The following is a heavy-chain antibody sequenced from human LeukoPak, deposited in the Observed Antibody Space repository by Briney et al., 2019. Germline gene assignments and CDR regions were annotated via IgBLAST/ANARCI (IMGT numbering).Heavy chain of an antibody. Sequence: ASVEVSCKASGYTFTSYYMHWVRQAPGQGLEWMGIINPSGGSTSYAQKFQGRVTMTRDTSTSTVYMELSSLRSEDTAVYYCARDGSIVVVADAFDIWGQGTMVTVSS. CDR3: ARDGSIVVVADAFDI. D-gene: IGHD2-15*01. CDR1: GYTFTSYY. V-gene: IGHV1-46*01. CDR2: INPSGGST. J-gene: IGHJ3*02.